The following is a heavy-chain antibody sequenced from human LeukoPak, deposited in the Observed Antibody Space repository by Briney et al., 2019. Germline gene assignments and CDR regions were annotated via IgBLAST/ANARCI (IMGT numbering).Heavy chain of an antibody. CDR3: ASDRVLGSGSLDN. J-gene: IGHJ4*02. CDR2: IRGDWHDT. D-gene: IGHD3-10*01. Sequence: PGGSPRLSCTASGFRFSDFWMHWVRQAPGKGLEWVSRIRGDWHDTTYADSVKGRFTISRDNAQNTLYLQMNSLRVEDTAVYYCASDRVLGSGSLDNWGQGTLVTVSS. V-gene: IGHV3-74*01. CDR1: GFRFSDFW.